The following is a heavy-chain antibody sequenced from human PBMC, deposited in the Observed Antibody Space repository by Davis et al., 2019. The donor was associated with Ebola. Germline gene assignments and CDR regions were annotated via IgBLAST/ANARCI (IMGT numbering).Heavy chain of an antibody. D-gene: IGHD3-16*02. V-gene: IGHV3-30*02. J-gene: IGHJ6*04. CDR3: AKDGGVIKPNCYYYYGMDV. Sequence: SVKGRFTISRDNSKNTLYLQMNSLRAEDTAVYYCAKDGGVIKPNCYYYYGMDVWGKGTTVTVSS.